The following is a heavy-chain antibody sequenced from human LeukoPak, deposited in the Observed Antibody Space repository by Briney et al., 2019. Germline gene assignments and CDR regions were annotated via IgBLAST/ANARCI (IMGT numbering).Heavy chain of an antibody. CDR1: GFTFSSYW. D-gene: IGHD1-26*01. J-gene: IGHJ4*02. CDR2: IKQDGSEK. V-gene: IGHV3-7*01. Sequence: GGSLRLSCAASGFTFSSYWMSWVRQAPGKGLEWVANIKQDGSEKYYVDSVKGRFTISRDNAKNSLYLQMNNLRAEDTAVYYCARGGRIVGAYPFDYWGQGTLVTVSS. CDR3: ARGGRIVGAYPFDY.